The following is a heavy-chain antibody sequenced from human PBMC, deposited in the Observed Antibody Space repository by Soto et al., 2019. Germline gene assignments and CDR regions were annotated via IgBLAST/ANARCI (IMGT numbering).Heavy chain of an antibody. CDR1: GGSIRSYC. D-gene: IGHD1-1*01. CDR2: ICNSGTT. J-gene: IGHJ6*03. CDR3: AGGGSRGVGTRRLMDV. V-gene: IGHV4-59*08. Sequence: QVQLQESGPTLLKPSETLSLTCTVSGGSIRSYCWTWIRQPPGEGLEWIGGICNSGTTNYNPSLKSGVVTAVATQKKHFSLQRCVVAVAEAAFYCGAGGGSRGVGTRRLMDVWGKGTLVTVSS.